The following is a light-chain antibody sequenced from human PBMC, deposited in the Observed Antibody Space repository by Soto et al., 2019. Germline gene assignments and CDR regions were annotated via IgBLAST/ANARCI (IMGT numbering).Light chain of an antibody. J-gene: IGLJ2*01. CDR2: EVY. CDR1: SSDVGGSNY. V-gene: IGLV2-8*01. Sequence: QSAPTQPPSASGSPGQSVTFPCTGTSSDVGGSNYGSWYQQYPGKAPKLMIYEVYKRPSGVPDRFSGSKSVNTASLTVSGLQPEDEADYYCSAYAGSSTWVFGGGTKLTVL. CDR3: SAYAGSSTWV.